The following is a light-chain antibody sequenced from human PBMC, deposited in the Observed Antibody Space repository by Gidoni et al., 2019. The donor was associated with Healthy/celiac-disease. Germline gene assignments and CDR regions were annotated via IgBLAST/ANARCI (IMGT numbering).Light chain of an antibody. V-gene: IGKV2-28*01. CDR3: MQALQTPLT. Sequence: DIVMTQSPLSLPVTPGEPASISCRSSQSLLHSNGYNYLDWYLQKPGQSPQLLIYLGSNRASGVPDRFSGIGSGTDFTLKISRVEAEDVGVYYFMQALQTPLTFGGGTKVEIK. CDR2: LGS. J-gene: IGKJ4*01. CDR1: QSLLHSNGYNY.